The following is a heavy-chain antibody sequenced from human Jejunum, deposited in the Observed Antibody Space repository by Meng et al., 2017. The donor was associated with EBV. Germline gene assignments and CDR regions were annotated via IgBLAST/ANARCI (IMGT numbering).Heavy chain of an antibody. V-gene: IGHV4-39*07. CDR3: ARYSSSSGWLDP. CDR2: IYYSGNT. Sequence: QVQLQEAGPGLVKSSETLSLTCTVSGGSISNNLYYWGWIRQPPGKGLEWIGTIYYSGNTYYSPSLKSRVTISVDTSKNQFSLQLNSVTAADTAVYYCARYSSSSGWLDPWGQGTLVTASS. CDR1: GGSISNNLYY. D-gene: IGHD6-19*01. J-gene: IGHJ5*02.